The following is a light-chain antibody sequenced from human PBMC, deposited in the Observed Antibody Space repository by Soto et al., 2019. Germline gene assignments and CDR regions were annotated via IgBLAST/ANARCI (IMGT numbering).Light chain of an antibody. CDR2: GAS. J-gene: IGKJ3*01. CDR3: QQYGSSPRT. V-gene: IGKV3-20*01. Sequence: EIVLTQSPGTPSLSPGERATLSCRASQSVSSNYLAWYQQKPGQAPRLLIYGASSRATGIPDRFSGSGSGTDFTLTISRLEPEDFAVYYCQQYGSSPRTFGPGTKVDIK. CDR1: QSVSSNY.